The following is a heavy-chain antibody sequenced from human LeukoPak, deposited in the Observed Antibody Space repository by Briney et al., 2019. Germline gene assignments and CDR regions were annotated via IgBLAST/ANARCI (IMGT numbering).Heavy chain of an antibody. CDR1: GGSFSGYY. CDR2: INHSGST. Sequence: SETLSLTCAVSGGSFSGYYWSWIRQPPGKGLEWIGEINHSGSTNYNPSLKSRVPISVDTSKNRFSLKRSSVTAADTAVYYCAYGGDYWGQGTLVTVSS. J-gene: IGHJ4*02. D-gene: IGHD4-17*01. V-gene: IGHV4-34*01. CDR3: AYGGDY.